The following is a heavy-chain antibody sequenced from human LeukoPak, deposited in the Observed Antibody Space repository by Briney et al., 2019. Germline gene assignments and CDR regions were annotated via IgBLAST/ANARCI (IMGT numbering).Heavy chain of an antibody. D-gene: IGHD3-10*01. V-gene: IGHV1-8*01. CDR3: ASVYGSGSQDFDY. Sequence: ASVKASCKASGYTFTSYDINWVRQATGQGLEWMGWMNPNSGSTGYAQKFQGRVTMTRNTSISTAYMELSSLRSEDTAVYYCASVYGSGSQDFDYWGQGTLVTVSS. CDR2: MNPNSGST. J-gene: IGHJ4*02. CDR1: GYTFTSYD.